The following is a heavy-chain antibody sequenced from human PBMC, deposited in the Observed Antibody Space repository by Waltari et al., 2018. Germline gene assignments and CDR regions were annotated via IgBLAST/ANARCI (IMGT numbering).Heavy chain of an antibody. J-gene: IGHJ4*02. Sequence: EVQLVESGGGLVQPGGSLRLSCVSSGFIFSTYWMDWVRQAPGKGLVWFSRINSEGSSTTYADSVKGQFTISRDNAKNTLYLHMSSLRAEDTAVYYCVRENIAAAGLESWGQGTLVTVSS. CDR1: GFIFSTYW. V-gene: IGHV3-74*01. D-gene: IGHD6-13*01. CDR2: INSEGSST. CDR3: VRENIAAAGLES.